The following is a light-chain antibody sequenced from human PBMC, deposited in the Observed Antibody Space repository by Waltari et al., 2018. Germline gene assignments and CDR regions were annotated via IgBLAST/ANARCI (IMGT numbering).Light chain of an antibody. V-gene: IGLV3-25*03. CDR1: DLPNQY. Sequence: FQLTQSPSVSVSPGQTARITCSGSDLPNQYSYWYQQKPGQAPVLIIFKDIERPAGVPGGLSASRSGTVVTLTINGVLAEDEADYYCQATDSRVFGGGTKLTV. J-gene: IGLJ2*01. CDR3: QATDSRV. CDR2: KDI.